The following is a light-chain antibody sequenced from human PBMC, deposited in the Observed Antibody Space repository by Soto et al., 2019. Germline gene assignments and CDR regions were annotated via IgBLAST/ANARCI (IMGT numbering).Light chain of an antibody. CDR2: DAS. V-gene: IGKV1-33*01. CDR1: QEIDNY. J-gene: IGKJ5*01. Sequence: IRMTQCPSSMCESXGDRVTINCRSRQEIDNYLHRYQQKPGKASKILXXDASNLETGVQSRLSGSGSGKDFTFNISSLQPEDIATYYCKQYDNLPPFTFGQGTRLEIK. CDR3: KQYDNLPPFT.